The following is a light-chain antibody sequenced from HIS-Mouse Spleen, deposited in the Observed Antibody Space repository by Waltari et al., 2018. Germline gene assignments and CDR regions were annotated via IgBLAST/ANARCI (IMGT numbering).Light chain of an antibody. Sequence: QSALTQPASVSGSPGQSITISCTGTSSDVGSYNLVSWYQQHPGKAPKLMIYEGSKRPSGVSNRFSGYESGNTASLTISGLQAEDEADYYCCSYAGSSTWVFGGGTKLTVL. J-gene: IGLJ3*02. CDR3: CSYAGSSTWV. CDR1: SSDVGSYNL. V-gene: IGLV2-23*01. CDR2: EGS.